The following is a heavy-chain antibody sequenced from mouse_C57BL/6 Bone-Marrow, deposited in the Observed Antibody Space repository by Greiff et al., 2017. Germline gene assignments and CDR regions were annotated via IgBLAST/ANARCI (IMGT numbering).Heavy chain of an antibody. CDR1: GYTFTSYW. V-gene: IGHV1-52*01. Sequence: QVQLQQPGAELVRPGSSVKLSCKASGYTFTSYWMHWVKQRPIQGLEWIGNIDPSDSATHYNQKFKDKATLTVDKSSSTAYMQLSSLTSEDSAVYYCARDGNPWYFDVWGTGTTVTVSS. CDR3: ARDGNPWYFDV. CDR2: IDPSDSAT. D-gene: IGHD2-1*01. J-gene: IGHJ1*03.